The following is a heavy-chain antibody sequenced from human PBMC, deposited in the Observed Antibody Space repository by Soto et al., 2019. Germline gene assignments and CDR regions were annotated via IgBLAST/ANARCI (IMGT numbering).Heavy chain of an antibody. CDR3: ARVVATVAGPYGMDV. J-gene: IGHJ6*02. D-gene: IGHD6-19*01. CDR2: ISAYNGNT. CDR1: GYTFTSYV. V-gene: IGHV1-18*01. Sequence: QVQLVQSGAEVKKPGASVKVSCRASGYTFTSYVISSVRQAPGQGLEWMGWISAYNGNTNFAQKLQGRVTMTTDTSTSTAYMELRSLRSDDTAVYYCARVVATVAGPYGMDVWGQGTTVTVSS.